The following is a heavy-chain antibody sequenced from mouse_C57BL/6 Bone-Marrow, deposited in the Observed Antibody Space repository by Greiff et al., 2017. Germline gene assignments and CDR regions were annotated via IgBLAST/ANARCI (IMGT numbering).Heavy chain of an antibody. CDR3: ARSSSLWAWFAY. V-gene: IGHV1-63*01. J-gene: IGHJ3*01. Sequence: VQLQQSGAELVRPGTSVKMSCKASGYTFTNYWIGWAKQRPGHGLEWIGDIYPGGGYTNSNEKFTGKATLTAYKSSSTAYMQFSSLSSEDSAIYSCARSSSLWAWFAYWGQGTLVTVSA. CDR2: IYPGGGYT. D-gene: IGHD1-1*02. CDR1: GYTFTNYW.